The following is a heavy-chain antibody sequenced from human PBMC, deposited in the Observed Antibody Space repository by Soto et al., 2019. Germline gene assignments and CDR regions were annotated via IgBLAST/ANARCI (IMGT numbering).Heavy chain of an antibody. CDR2: FSTYSADT. CDR3: ARRGAPGNNSTWTEDFDS. J-gene: IGHJ4*02. Sequence: QVQLVQSEGEVKKPGASVKVSCKTSGYTFLMYDITWVRQAPGQGLEWMAWFSTYSADTSSAQHLQGRLTLTADLSTSTAYMGLRSLRTDDTAVYFCARRGAPGNNSTWTEDFDSWGQGSLVTVAS. CDR1: GYTFLMYD. D-gene: IGHD1-1*01. V-gene: IGHV1-18*01.